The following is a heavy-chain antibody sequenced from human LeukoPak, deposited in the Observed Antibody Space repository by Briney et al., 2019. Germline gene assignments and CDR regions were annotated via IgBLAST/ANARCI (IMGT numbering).Heavy chain of an antibody. CDR1: GGSFSYYF. CDR2: INHSGRT. Sequence: PSETLSLTCAVYGGSFSYYFWGWIRQPPGKGLEWIGEINHSGRTYYNPPLKSRVTISVDTSKNQFSLNLSSVTAADTAVYYCGRDVVVVPAAIHYGMDGWGQGTTVTVSS. D-gene: IGHD2-2*01. CDR3: GRDVVVVPAAIHYGMDG. J-gene: IGHJ6*02. V-gene: IGHV4-34*01.